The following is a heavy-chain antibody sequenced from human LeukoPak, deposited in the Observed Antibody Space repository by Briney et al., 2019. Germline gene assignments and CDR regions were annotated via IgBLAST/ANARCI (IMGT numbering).Heavy chain of an antibody. Sequence: ASVKVSCKASGYTFTGYYMHWVRQAPGQGLEWMGWINPNSGGTNYAQKFQGRVTMTRDTSISTAYMELSRLRSDDTAVYYCARDRPVVLRPFDYWGLGTLVTVSS. CDR1: GYTFTGYY. D-gene: IGHD2-2*01. J-gene: IGHJ4*02. CDR2: INPNSGGT. V-gene: IGHV1-2*02. CDR3: ARDRPVVLRPFDY.